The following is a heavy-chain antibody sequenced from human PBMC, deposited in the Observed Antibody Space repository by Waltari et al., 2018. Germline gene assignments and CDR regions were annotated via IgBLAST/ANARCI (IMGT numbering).Heavy chain of an antibody. Sequence: QMHLQQSGQGLVKPSQTLALTCAISGDSVSSNFGAWNWIRQSPSRGLEWLGRQYFSSKWYHDYALPVKSRITINPDTSKNQFSRQLTSVTPEDTVVYYCARQQWTYYLDYWARESWSPSPQ. CDR2: QYFSSKWYH. CDR3: ARQQWTYYLDY. D-gene: IGHD6-19*01. J-gene: IGHJ4*02. V-gene: IGHV6-1*01. CDR1: GDSVSSNFGA.